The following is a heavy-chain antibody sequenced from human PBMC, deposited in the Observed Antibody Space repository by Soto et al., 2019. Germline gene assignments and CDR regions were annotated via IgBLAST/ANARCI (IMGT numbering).Heavy chain of an antibody. CDR3: ASYYVLRFLEWCRSPYYYYYYMDV. D-gene: IGHD3-3*01. CDR1: GGSISSYY. Sequence: SQTMSLTCTVAGGSISSYYGSWIRQHPGKGLEWIGSIYYSGSTYYNPSLKSRVTISVDTSKNQFSLKLSSVTAADTAVYYCASYYVLRFLEWCRSPYYYYYYMDVWGKGTTVTVSS. J-gene: IGHJ6*03. CDR2: IYYSGST. V-gene: IGHV4-39*01.